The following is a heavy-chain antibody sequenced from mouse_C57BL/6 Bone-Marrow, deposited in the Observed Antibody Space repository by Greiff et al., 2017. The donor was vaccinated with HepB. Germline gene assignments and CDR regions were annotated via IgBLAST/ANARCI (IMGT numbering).Heavy chain of an antibody. D-gene: IGHD3-1*01. CDR1: GYTFTSYW. CDR3: ARGYSVEAWFAY. CDR2: IYPGSGST. V-gene: IGHV1-55*01. Sequence: VQLQQPGAELVKPGASVKMSCKASGYTFTSYWITWVKQRPGQGLEWIGDIYPGSGSTNYNEKFKSKATLTVDTSSSTAYMQLSSLTSEDSAVYYCARGYSVEAWFAYWGQGTLVTVSA. J-gene: IGHJ3*01.